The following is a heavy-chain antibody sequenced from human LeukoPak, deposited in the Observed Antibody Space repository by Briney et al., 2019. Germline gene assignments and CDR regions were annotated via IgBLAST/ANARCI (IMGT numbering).Heavy chain of an antibody. V-gene: IGHV3-48*02. D-gene: IGHD6-13*01. J-gene: IGHJ4*02. CDR3: ARGLGSSWFYR. CDR1: GFSFSSNN. Sequence: GGSLRLSCAASGFSFSSNNMNWVRQAPGKGPEWLAYISGSGSPVSYAHSMKGRFTIPRDNAKNLLYLQMISLRDEDTAVYYCARGLGSSWFYRWGQGTLVTVSS. CDR2: ISGSGSPV.